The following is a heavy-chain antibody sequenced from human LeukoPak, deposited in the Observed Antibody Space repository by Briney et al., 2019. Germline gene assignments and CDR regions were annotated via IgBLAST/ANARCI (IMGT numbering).Heavy chain of an antibody. D-gene: IGHD2-15*01. CDR3: AKDHPPIYCSGGSCYSDDY. J-gene: IGHJ4*02. CDR2: ISGSGGST. V-gene: IGHV3-23*01. CDR1: GFTFSSYA. Sequence: PGGSLRLSCAASGFTFSSYAMSWVRQAPGKGLEWVSAISGSGGSTYYADSVKGRFTISRDNSKNTLYLQMNSLRAGDTAVYYCAKDHPPIYCSGGSCYSDDYWGQGTLVTVSS.